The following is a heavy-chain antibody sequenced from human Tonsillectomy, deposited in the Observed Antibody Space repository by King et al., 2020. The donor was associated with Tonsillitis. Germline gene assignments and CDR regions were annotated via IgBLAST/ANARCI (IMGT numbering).Heavy chain of an antibody. J-gene: IGHJ2*01. CDR2: MYYSGAT. D-gene: IGHD1/OR15-1a*01. CDR3: ARFTVGTMYGYLDI. V-gene: IGHV4-39*07. CDR1: GGSISSPDYY. Sequence: QLQLQESGPGLVKPSETLSLTCTVSGGSISSPDYYWGWIRQPPGKGLEWIGTMYYSGATFYNSSLKSRITISLDTSKNQFSLRLSSVTATDTAFYYCARFTVGTMYGYLDIWGRGTLVTVSS.